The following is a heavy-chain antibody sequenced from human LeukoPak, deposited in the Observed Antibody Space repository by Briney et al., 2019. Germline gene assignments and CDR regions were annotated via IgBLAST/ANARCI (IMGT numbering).Heavy chain of an antibody. CDR3: ARDSALGMGDY. CDR2: ISSSGSTI. CDR1: GFTFSSYE. D-gene: IGHD1-14*01. V-gene: IGHV3-48*03. J-gene: IGHJ4*02. Sequence: PGGSLRLSCAASGFTFSSYEMNWVRQAPGKGLEWVSYISSSGSTIYYADSVKGRFTISRDNAKNSLFLQMNSLRAEDTAVYYCARDSALGMGDYWGQGTLVTVSS.